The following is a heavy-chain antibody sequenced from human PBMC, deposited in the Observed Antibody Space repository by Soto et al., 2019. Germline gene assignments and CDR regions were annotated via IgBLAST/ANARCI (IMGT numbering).Heavy chain of an antibody. CDR2: ISGSGGST. CDR3: AKDRPVYNWNRGWIDY. J-gene: IGHJ4*02. D-gene: IGHD1-1*01. V-gene: IGHV3-23*01. CDR1: GFTFSSYA. Sequence: EVQLLESGGGLVQPGGSLRLSCAASGFTFSSYAMSWVRQAPGKGLEWVSAISGSGGSTYYADSVKGRFTISRDNSKNTLYLQMNSLRAEDTAVYYCAKDRPVYNWNRGWIDYWGQGTLVTVSS.